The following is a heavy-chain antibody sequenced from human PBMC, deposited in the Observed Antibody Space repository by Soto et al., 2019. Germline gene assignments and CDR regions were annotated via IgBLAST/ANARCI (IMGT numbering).Heavy chain of an antibody. CDR2: IWHDGSNK. J-gene: IGHJ4*02. CDR3: ARAVGPFDY. V-gene: IGHV3-33*01. D-gene: IGHD1-26*01. Sequence: QVQLVESGGGVVQPGRSLRLSCAAAGFTFSTYGIHWVRQAPGKGLEWVAVIWHDGSNKYYADSVKGRFTISRDNSKNTLYLEMNSLRGEDTAVYYCARAVGPFDYWGQGTLVTVSS. CDR1: GFTFSTYG.